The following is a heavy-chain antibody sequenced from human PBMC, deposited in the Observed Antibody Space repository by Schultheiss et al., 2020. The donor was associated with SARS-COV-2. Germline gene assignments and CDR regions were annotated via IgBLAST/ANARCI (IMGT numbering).Heavy chain of an antibody. CDR1: GGSFSGYY. Sequence: GSLRLSCAVYGGSFSGYYWGWIRQPPGKGLEWIGSIYYSGSTYYNPSLKSRVTISVDTSKNQFSLKLSSVTAADTAVYYCARVGQLVRYYYGMDVWGQGTTVTVSS. CDR2: IYYSGST. J-gene: IGHJ6*02. D-gene: IGHD6-6*01. CDR3: ARVGQLVRYYYGMDV. V-gene: IGHV4-34*01.